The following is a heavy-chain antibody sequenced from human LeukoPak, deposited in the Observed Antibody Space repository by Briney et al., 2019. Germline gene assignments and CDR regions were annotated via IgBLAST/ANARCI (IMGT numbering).Heavy chain of an antibody. CDR2: ISDSGGGT. Sequence: GGSLRLSCAASGFTFSNFAMSWVRQAPGKGLQWVSAISDSGGGTFYTDSVKGRFTISRDNSKNTLYLQMNSLRAEDTAVYYCAKVGVGWVAFEYWGQGTLVTVSS. D-gene: IGHD3-16*01. CDR3: AKVGVGWVAFEY. V-gene: IGHV3-23*01. CDR1: GFTFSNFA. J-gene: IGHJ4*02.